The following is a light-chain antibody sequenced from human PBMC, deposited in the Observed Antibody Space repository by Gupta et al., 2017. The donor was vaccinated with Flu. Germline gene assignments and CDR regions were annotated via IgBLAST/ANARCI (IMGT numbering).Light chain of an antibody. CDR3: QQYYTYPYT. CDR2: AAS. V-gene: IGKV1-16*02. Sequence: PSSLSASVGDRVTITCRASQGIRTYLAWFQQRPGKPPKSLIFAASSLLSGVPSKFSGSGSGTDFVLTITSLQPEDFATYYRQQYYTYPYTFGQGTKLEIK. CDR1: QGIRTY. J-gene: IGKJ2*01.